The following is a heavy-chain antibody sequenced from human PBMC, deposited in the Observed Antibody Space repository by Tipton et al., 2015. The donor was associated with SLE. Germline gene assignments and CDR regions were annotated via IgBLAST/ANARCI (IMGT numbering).Heavy chain of an antibody. D-gene: IGHD6-6*01. J-gene: IGHJ3*02. CDR3: AREASYSSSSLAFDI. V-gene: IGHV4-34*01. Sequence: TLSLACTVSGGSISSYYWSWIRQPPGKGLEWIGEINHSGSTNYNPSLKSRVTISVHTSKNQFSLKVNSVTAADTALYYCAREASYSSSSLAFDIWGQGTMVTVSS. CDR1: GGSISSYY. CDR2: INHSGST.